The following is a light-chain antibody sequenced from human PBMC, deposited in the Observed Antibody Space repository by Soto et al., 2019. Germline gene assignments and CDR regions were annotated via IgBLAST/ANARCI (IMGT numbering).Light chain of an antibody. J-gene: IGLJ3*02. Sequence: QSVLTQPASVSGSPGQSITISRTGTSSDVGSYNLVSWYQQHPGKAPKLMIYEGNKRPSGVSNRFSGSKSGNTASLTISGLQAEDEADYYCCSFAGTTTWVFGGGTKLTVL. V-gene: IGLV2-23*01. CDR3: CSFAGTTTWV. CDR2: EGN. CDR1: SSDVGSYNL.